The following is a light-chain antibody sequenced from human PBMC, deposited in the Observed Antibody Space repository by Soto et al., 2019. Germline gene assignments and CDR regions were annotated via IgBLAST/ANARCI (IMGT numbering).Light chain of an antibody. Sequence: DIQMTQSPSTLSASSGDRVNITCRASEKINKWLAWYQQKAGKPPKILISDASSLESGVPSRFSGSGSGTEFTLTISRLQPDDFETYYCQQCNSYPWTFGQGTKVDIK. V-gene: IGKV1-5*01. CDR2: DAS. J-gene: IGKJ1*01. CDR3: QQCNSYPWT. CDR1: EKINKW.